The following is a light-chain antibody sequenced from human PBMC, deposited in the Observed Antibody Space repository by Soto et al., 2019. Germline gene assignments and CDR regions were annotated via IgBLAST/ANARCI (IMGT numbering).Light chain of an antibody. J-gene: IGKJ2*01. V-gene: IGKV3-20*01. CDR2: TAS. CDR3: HQYGSSPPMYT. Sequence: IVLTQSPGTLSLSPGERATLSCRASQSVASRALAWYQQNPGQAPRLLMYTASKRATGIPVRFSGSGSGTDFTLTISRLEPEDYAVYYCHQYGSSPPMYTFGQGTKVEIK. CDR1: QSVASRA.